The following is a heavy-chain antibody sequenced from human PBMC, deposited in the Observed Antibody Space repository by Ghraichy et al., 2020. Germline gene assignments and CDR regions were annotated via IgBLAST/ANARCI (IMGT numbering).Heavy chain of an antibody. V-gene: IGHV1-69*13. D-gene: IGHD3-3*01. CDR1: GGTFSSYA. CDR2: IIPIFGTA. J-gene: IGHJ6*02. Sequence: SVKVSCKASGGTFSSYAISWVRQAPGQGLEWMGGIIPIFGTANYAQKFQGRVTITADESTSTAYMELSSLRSEDTAVYYCAREPYDFWSGYYGLGMDVWGQGTTVTVSS. CDR3: AREPYDFWSGYYGLGMDV.